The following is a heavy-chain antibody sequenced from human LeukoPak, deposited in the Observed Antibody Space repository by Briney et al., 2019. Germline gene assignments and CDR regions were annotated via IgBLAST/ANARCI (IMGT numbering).Heavy chain of an antibody. D-gene: IGHD3-10*01. CDR1: GYTFTRYG. Sequence: GASVKVSCKASGYTFTRYGISWVRQAPAQGLEWMGWISAYNGNTNYAQKLQGRVTMTTDTSTSTAYMELRSLRSDDTAVYYCARARVHGRGSGPSAFDYWGQGTLVTVSS. CDR2: ISAYNGNT. CDR3: ARARVHGRGSGPSAFDY. J-gene: IGHJ4*02. V-gene: IGHV1-18*01.